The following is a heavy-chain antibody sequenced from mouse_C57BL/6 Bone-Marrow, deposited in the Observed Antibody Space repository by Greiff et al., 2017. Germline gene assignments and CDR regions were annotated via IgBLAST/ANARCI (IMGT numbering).Heavy chain of an antibody. CDR3: AMDGYFLFAY. Sequence: DEKLVESGGGLVKPGGSLKLSCAASGFTISSYAMSWVRQTPEKRLEWVATISDGGSYTSDPYNVKGRFTSSRDNAKNNLYLQMSHLMSEDTAMYYCAMDGYFLFAYWGQGTLVTVSA. D-gene: IGHD2-3*01. J-gene: IGHJ3*01. CDR2: ISDGGSYT. V-gene: IGHV5-4*03. CDR1: GFTISSYA.